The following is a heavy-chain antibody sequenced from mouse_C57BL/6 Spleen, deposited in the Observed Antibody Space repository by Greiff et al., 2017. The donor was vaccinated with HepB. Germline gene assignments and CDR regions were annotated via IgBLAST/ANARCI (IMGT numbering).Heavy chain of an antibody. CDR2: ICPGSGST. Sequence: QVQLQQPGAELVKPGASVKMSCKASGYTFTSYSITWVRQSPGQGLEWIGDICPGSGSTNYNETFKSKVTMTVDTACSTPYMQISSLTSEDSAVYYCARSRGSSWYFDVWGTGTTVTVSS. V-gene: IGHV1-55*01. D-gene: IGHD1-1*01. CDR3: ARSRGSSWYFDV. CDR1: GYTFTSYS. J-gene: IGHJ1*03.